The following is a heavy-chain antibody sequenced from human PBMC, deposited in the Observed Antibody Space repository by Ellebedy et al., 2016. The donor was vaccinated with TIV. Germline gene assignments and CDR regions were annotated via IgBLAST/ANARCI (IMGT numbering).Heavy chain of an antibody. CDR1: GFTVRSNY. Sequence: GESLKISCAASGFTVRSNYMSWVRQAPGKGLEWVSVIYGGGSTYYADSVKGRFTISRDRSKNTLSLQMNTLRAEDTAGYYCATTGEGGVVMGLYFDSWGQGALVTVSS. CDR3: ATTGEGGVVMGLYFDS. CDR2: IYGGGST. J-gene: IGHJ4*02. D-gene: IGHD4-23*01. V-gene: IGHV3-53*01.